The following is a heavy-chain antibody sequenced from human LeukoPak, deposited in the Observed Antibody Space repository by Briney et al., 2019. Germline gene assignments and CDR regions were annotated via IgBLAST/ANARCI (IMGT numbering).Heavy chain of an antibody. Sequence: SVKVSCKASGGTFSSYAISWVRQAPGQGLEWMGRIIPIFGTANYAQKFQGRVTITTDESTSTAYMELSSLRSEDTAVYYCARGCSGWDGVHDYWGQGTLVTVSS. CDR1: GGTFSSYA. CDR3: ARGCSGWDGVHDY. J-gene: IGHJ4*02. CDR2: IIPIFGTA. D-gene: IGHD6-19*01. V-gene: IGHV1-69*05.